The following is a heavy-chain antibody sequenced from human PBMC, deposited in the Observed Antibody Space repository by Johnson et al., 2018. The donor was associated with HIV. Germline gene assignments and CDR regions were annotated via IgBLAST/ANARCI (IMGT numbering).Heavy chain of an antibody. V-gene: IGHV3-23*04. D-gene: IGHD2-15*01. J-gene: IGHJ3*01. CDR2: IGYSASDT. Sequence: VQLVESGGGLVQPGGSLRLSCAASGFTFSNYAMNWVRQAPGKGLEWVSSIGYSASDTYYADSVQGRFTISRDNSNNRLYLQMNSLRAEGTAIYYCEGYCRGGACYSGVSAFDVWGHGTMVTVSS. CDR3: EGYCRGGACYSGVSAFDV. CDR1: GFTFSNYA.